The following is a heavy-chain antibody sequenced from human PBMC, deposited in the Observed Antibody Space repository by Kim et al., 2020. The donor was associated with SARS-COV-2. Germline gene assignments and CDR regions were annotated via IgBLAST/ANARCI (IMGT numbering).Heavy chain of an antibody. CDR3: AKDLDYYGSGSYCFPIDY. Sequence: GGSLRLSCAASGFTFSSYAMSWVRQAPGKGLEWVSAISGSGGSTYYADSVKGRFTISRDNSKNTLYLQMNSLRAEDTAVYYCAKDLDYYGSGSYCFPIDYWGQGTLVTVSS. V-gene: IGHV3-23*01. J-gene: IGHJ4*02. CDR2: ISGSGGST. CDR1: GFTFSSYA. D-gene: IGHD3-10*01.